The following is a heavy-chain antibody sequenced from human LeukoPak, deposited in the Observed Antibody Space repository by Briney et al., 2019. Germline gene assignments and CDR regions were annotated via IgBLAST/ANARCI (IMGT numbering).Heavy chain of an antibody. D-gene: IGHD2/OR15-2a*01. CDR1: GFTFSNYD. CDR2: ISSSSSTM. J-gene: IGHJ4*02. Sequence: GGSLRLSCAASGFTFSNYDMNWVRQAPGKGLEWVAYISSSSSTMYYADSVKGRFTISRDSAKNSLYLQMNSLRDEDTAVYYCARDRLYSFDYWGQGTLVTVSS. V-gene: IGHV3-48*02. CDR3: ARDRLYSFDY.